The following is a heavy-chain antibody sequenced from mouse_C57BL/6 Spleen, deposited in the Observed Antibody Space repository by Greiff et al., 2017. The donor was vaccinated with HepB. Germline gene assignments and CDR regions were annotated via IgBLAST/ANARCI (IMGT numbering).Heavy chain of an antibody. CDR2: IDPSDSET. J-gene: IGHJ2*01. CDR1: GYTFTSYW. D-gene: IGHD1-1*01. CDR3: ARGGSTVVGLYFDY. Sequence: VQLQQPGAELVRPGSSVKLSCKASGYTFTSYWMHWVKQRPIQGLEWIGNIDPSDSETHYNQKFKDKATLTVDKSSSTAYMQLSSLTSEDSAVYYGARGGSTVVGLYFDYWGQGTTLTVSS. V-gene: IGHV1-52*01.